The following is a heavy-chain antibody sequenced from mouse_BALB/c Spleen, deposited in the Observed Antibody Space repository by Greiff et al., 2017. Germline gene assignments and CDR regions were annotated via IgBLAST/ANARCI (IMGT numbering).Heavy chain of an antibody. Sequence: QVQLQQPGAELVRPGASVKLSCKASGYTFTSYWINWVKQRPGQGLEWIGNIYPSDSYTNYNQKFKDKATLTVDKSSSTAYMQLSSPTSEDSAVYYCTRSEDGYQYYFDYWGQGTTLTVSS. CDR3: TRSEDGYQYYFDY. D-gene: IGHD2-3*01. CDR1: GYTFTSYW. V-gene: IGHV1-69*02. J-gene: IGHJ2*01. CDR2: IYPSDSYT.